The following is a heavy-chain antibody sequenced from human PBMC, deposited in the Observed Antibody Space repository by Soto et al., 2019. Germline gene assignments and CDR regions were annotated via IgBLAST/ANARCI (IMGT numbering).Heavy chain of an antibody. D-gene: IGHD4-4*01. CDR3: ARDWGTVTTPYHFDY. CDR1: GYTFTGYY. Sequence: ASVKVSCKASGYTFTGYYMHWVRQAPGQGLEWMGWINPNSGGTNYAQKFQGWVTMTRDTSISTAYMELSRLRSDDTAVYYCARDWGTVTTPYHFDYWGQGTLVTVSS. CDR2: INPNSGGT. V-gene: IGHV1-2*04. J-gene: IGHJ4*02.